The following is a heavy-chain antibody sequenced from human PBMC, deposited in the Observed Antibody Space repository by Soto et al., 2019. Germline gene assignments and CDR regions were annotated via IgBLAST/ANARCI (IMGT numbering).Heavy chain of an antibody. V-gene: IGHV1-46*01. J-gene: IGHJ6*02. D-gene: IGHD1-26*01. CDR1: GYTFTSYY. CDR2: INPSGGST. CDR3: AREAPLGSPDGYGMDV. Sequence: ASVKVSCKASGYTFTSYYMHWVRQAPGQGLEWMGIINPSGGSTSYAQKFQGRVTMTRDTSTSTVYMELSSLRSEDTAVYYCAREAPLGSPDGYGMDVWGQGTTVTVSS.